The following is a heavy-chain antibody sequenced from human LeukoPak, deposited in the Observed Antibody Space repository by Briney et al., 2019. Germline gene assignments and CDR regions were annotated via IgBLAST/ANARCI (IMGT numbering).Heavy chain of an antibody. V-gene: IGHV4-39*07. Sequence: PSETLSLTCTVSGGSVSTSDYYWGWIRQPPGKGPEWIGDIFYTGKTNYNPSLKRRVTISFDTSRNQFSLKLTSVTAADTAVYYCARVFDSWGQGTLVTVSS. CDR1: GGSVSTSDYY. CDR3: ARVFDS. CDR2: IFYTGKT. J-gene: IGHJ4*02.